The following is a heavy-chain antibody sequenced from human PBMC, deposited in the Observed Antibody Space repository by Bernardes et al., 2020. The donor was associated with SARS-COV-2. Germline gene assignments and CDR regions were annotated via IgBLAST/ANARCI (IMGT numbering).Heavy chain of an antibody. Sequence: GGSLRLSCAASGFTFSDYDMHWVRQATGKGLEWLSAIGGAGDTYYADSVKGRFTISRENAQNSLFLQMNSLRAGDTAVYYCARGALTGSWFGFDPWGQGTLVTVSS. V-gene: IGHV3-13*01. CDR3: ARGALTGSWFGFDP. D-gene: IGHD6-13*01. J-gene: IGHJ5*02. CDR2: IGGAGDT. CDR1: GFTFSDYD.